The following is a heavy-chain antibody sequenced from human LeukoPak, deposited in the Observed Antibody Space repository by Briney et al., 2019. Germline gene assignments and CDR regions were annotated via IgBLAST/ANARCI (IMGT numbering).Heavy chain of an antibody. CDR2: IRSKTYGGTT. CDR1: GYTFGDYA. CDR3: TRGWFAELPVDH. J-gene: IGHJ4*02. V-gene: IGHV3-49*04. Sequence: PGRSLRLSCTASGYTFGDYAMTWVRQAPGKGLEWVGFIRSKTYGGTTEYAASVKGRFTISRDDSKSIAYLQMNSLKTEDTAVYYSTRGWFAELPVDHWGQGTLVTVSS. D-gene: IGHD3-10*01.